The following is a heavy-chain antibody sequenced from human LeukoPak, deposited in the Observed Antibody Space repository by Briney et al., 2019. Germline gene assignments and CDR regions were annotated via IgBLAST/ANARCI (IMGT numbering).Heavy chain of an antibody. CDR2: ITSDGSST. J-gene: IGHJ4*02. CDR1: GFIFSNYW. D-gene: IGHD3-10*01. CDR3: AKDMSYGSGSRFDY. Sequence: GGSLRLSCAASGFIFSNYWMHWVRQVPGKGLVWVSRITSDGSSTSYADSVKGRFTISRDNAKNSLYLQMNSLRAEDTALNYCAKDMSYGSGSRFDYWGQGTLVTVPS. V-gene: IGHV3-74*01.